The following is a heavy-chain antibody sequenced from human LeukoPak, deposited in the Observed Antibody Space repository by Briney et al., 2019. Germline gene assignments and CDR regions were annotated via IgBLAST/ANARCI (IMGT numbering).Heavy chain of an antibody. CDR2: ISLRGSPV. J-gene: IGHJ4*02. Sequence: GGSLRLSCVASGFTFSAYSMNWVRQAPGKGLEWISYISLRGSPVYYAESVRGRFSISRDNAKNSLSLQMNSLRDDDRALYYCTRGPYYGDYWGQGTLVTVSS. CDR3: TRGPYYGDY. V-gene: IGHV3-48*02. D-gene: IGHD3-16*01. CDR1: GFTFSAYS.